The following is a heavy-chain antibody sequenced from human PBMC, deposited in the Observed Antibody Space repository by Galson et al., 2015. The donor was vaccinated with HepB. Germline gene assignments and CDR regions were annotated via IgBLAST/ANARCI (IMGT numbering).Heavy chain of an antibody. CDR2: ISNYNGNT. V-gene: IGHV1-18*01. D-gene: IGHD5-18*01. Sequence: SVKVSCKASGYSFRIYGINWVRQAPGQGLEWMGWISNYNGNTNYAEKFQGRVTMTTDSSTNTVYMELNSLTSDDTALYYCARERIGGSTSMGYWGQGTLVTVSS. CDR1: GYSFRIYG. CDR3: ARERIGGSTSMGY. J-gene: IGHJ4*02.